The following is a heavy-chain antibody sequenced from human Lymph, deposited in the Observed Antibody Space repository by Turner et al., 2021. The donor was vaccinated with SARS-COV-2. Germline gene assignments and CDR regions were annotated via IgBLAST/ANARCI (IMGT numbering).Heavy chain of an antibody. CDR3: ARGPPDFPYYFDY. CDR2: MTFTSSYI. CDR1: GFTFSRYS. D-gene: IGHD2-21*02. J-gene: IGHJ4*02. Sequence: EVQLAESGGGLVKPGGSVTLSCAASGFTFSRYSMNGVRQAPGKGLEWVSSMTFTSSYIYYADSVKGRFTISRDNAKNSLYLQMNSLRAEDTAVYYCARGPPDFPYYFDYWGQGTLVTVSS. V-gene: IGHV3-21*01.